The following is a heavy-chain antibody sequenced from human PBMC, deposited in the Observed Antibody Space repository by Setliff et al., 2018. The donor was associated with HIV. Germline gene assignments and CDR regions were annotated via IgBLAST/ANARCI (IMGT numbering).Heavy chain of an antibody. Sequence: GESLKISCKGSGYSFTKYWIAWVRQTPGKGLEWMGIISPSDSDTRHSPSFQGQVTISADKSINTTYLQWSSLKTSDTAIYYCARHLPGNTSSGYGMDVWGQGTAVTVSS. J-gene: IGHJ6*02. CDR1: GYSFTKYW. V-gene: IGHV5-51*01. CDR2: ISPSDSDT. CDR3: ARHLPGNTSSGYGMDV. D-gene: IGHD3-10*01.